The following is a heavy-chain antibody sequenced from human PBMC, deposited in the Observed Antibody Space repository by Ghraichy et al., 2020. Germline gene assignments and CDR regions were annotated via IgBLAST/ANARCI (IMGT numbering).Heavy chain of an antibody. D-gene: IGHD2-2*01. CDR1: GGSFSGYY. J-gene: IGHJ5*02. Sequence: SETLSLTCAVYGGSFSGYYWSWIRQPPGKGLEWIGEINHSGSTNYNPSLKSRVTISVDTSKNQFSLKLSSVTAADTAVYYCARDEEECSSTSCHIDPWGQGTLVTVSS. CDR2: INHSGST. CDR3: ARDEEECSSTSCHIDP. V-gene: IGHV4-34*01.